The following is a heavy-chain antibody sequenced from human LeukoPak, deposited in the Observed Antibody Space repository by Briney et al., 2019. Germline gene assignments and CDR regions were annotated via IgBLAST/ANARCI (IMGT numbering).Heavy chain of an antibody. D-gene: IGHD3-16*02. J-gene: IGHJ4*02. CDR1: GYTFTGYY. CDR3: ARANTPHDYIWGSYRYTQRDYFDY. CDR2: INPNSGGT. V-gene: IGHV1-2*02. Sequence: ASVKVSCKASGYTFTGYYMHWVRQAPGQGLEWMGWINPNSGGTNYAQKFQGRVTMTRDTSISTAYMELSRLRSDDTAVYYGARANTPHDYIWGSYRYTQRDYFDYWGQGTLVTVSS.